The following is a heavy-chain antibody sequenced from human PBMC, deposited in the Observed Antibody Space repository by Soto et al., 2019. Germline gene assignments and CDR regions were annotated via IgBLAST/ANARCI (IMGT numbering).Heavy chain of an antibody. D-gene: IGHD2-2*01. CDR1: GGTFSRYS. J-gene: IGHJ6*02. V-gene: IGHV1-69*08. CDR3: AREDRDRETGLVPAAIDGMDV. Sequence: QVQLVQSGAEVKKPGSSVKVSCKASGGTFSRYSITWVRQAPGHGLEWIGRIIPIFGIASYAQKFQGRVTITADESTSTAYMELSSLRSDDTAVYYCAREDRDRETGLVPAAIDGMDVWGQGTTVTVPS. CDR2: IIPIFGIA.